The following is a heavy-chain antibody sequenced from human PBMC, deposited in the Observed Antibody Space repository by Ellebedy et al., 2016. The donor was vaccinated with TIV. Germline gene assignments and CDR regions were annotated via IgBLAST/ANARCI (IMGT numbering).Heavy chain of an antibody. V-gene: IGHV5-51*01. CDR2: IYPGDSDT. D-gene: IGHD3-3*01. CDR3: ARAATLRFPRYYYGMDV. J-gene: IGHJ6*02. Sequence: GESLKISXKGSGYSFTSYWIGWVRQMPGKGLEWMGIIYPGDSDTRYSPSFQGQVTISADKSISTAYLQWSSLKASDTAMYYCARAATLRFPRYYYGMDVWGQGTTVTVSS. CDR1: GYSFTSYW.